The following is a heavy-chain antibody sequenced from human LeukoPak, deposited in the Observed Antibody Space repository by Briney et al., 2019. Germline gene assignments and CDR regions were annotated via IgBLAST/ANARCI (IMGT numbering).Heavy chain of an antibody. CDR2: IYYSGST. V-gene: IGHV4-59*08. J-gene: IGHJ4*02. CDR1: GGSISSHY. Sequence: SETLSLTCTVSGGSISSHYWSWICQPPGKGLEWIGYIYYSGSTNYNPSLKSRVTISVDTSKNQFSLKLSSVTAADTAVYYCARRGYGDYLDYWGQGTLVTVSS. D-gene: IGHD4-17*01. CDR3: ARRGYGDYLDY.